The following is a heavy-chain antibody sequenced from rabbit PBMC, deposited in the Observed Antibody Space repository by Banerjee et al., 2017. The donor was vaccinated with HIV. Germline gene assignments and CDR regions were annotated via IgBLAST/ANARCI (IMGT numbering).Heavy chain of an antibody. J-gene: IGHJ4*01. Sequence: QEQLVESGGGLVQPEGSLTLTCTASGFSFSSSYYMCWVRQAPGKGLEWIACIYAGGSGSTYYASWAKGRFTISKTSSTTVTLQMTSLTAADTATYFCARDPTGNNGVMWFDLWGQGTLVTVS. CDR3: ARDPTGNNGVMWFDL. CDR1: GFSFSSSYY. V-gene: IGHV1S45*01. CDR2: IYAGGSGST. D-gene: IGHD7-1*01.